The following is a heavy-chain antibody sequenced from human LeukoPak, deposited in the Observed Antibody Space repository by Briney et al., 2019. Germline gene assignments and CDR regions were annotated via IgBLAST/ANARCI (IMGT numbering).Heavy chain of an antibody. CDR2: ISAYNGNT. CDR3: ARLPDWLSYSGDYYYMDV. D-gene: IGHD3-9*01. CDR1: GYTFTSYG. J-gene: IGHJ6*03. V-gene: IGHV1-18*01. Sequence: ASVKVSCKASGYTFTSYGISWVRQAPGQGLEWMGWISAYNGNTNYAQKLQGRVTMTTDTSTSTAYMELRSLRSDDTAVYYCARLPDWLSYSGDYYYMDVWGKGTTVTISS.